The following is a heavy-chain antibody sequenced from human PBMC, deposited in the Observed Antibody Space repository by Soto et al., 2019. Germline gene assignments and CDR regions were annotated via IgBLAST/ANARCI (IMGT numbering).Heavy chain of an antibody. CDR1: GGSISNSLNY. CDR3: ARQGRCSISSCYDVGSPYNYFNP. Sequence: QLQLQESSPGLVKPSETLSLTCSVSGGSISNSLNYWGWIRQPPGKGLEWIGTIYYTGNIYYNPSLKSRFTISIDTSRNQFSLRLSSVTAADTAVYYCARQGRCSISSCYDVGSPYNYFNPWGQGTLVTVST. D-gene: IGHD2-2*01. CDR2: IYYTGNI. V-gene: IGHV4-39*01. J-gene: IGHJ5*02.